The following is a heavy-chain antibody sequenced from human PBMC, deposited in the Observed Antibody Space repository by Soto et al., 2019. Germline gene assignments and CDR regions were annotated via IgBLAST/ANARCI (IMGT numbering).Heavy chain of an antibody. D-gene: IGHD6-13*01. J-gene: IGHJ6*02. Sequence: SETLSLTCTVSGGSISSYYWSWIRQPPGKGLEWIGYIYYSGSTNYNPSLKSRVTISVDTSKNQFSLKLSSVTAADTAVYYFARFATGQQLVYYYYYGMDVWGQGTTVTVSS. CDR3: ARFATGQQLVYYYYYGMDV. V-gene: IGHV4-59*01. CDR1: GGSISSYY. CDR2: IYYSGST.